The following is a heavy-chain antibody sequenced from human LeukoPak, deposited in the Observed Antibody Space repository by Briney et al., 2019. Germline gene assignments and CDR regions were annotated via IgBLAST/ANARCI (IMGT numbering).Heavy chain of an antibody. Sequence: PGGSLRLSCAASGSTFSDAWMSWVRQAPGKGLEWVGRIKSKTDGGTTDYAAPVKGRFTISRGDSKNTLYLQMNSLKIEDTAVYYCARYYGDSGSQYYFDYWGQGTLVTVSS. CDR1: GSTFSDAW. D-gene: IGHD3-22*01. CDR3: ARYYGDSGSQYYFDY. V-gene: IGHV3-15*01. J-gene: IGHJ4*02. CDR2: IKSKTDGGTT.